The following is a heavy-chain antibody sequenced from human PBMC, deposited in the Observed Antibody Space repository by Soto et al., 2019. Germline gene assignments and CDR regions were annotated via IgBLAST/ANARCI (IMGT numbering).Heavy chain of an antibody. Sequence: HPGGSLRLSCEGSGFTFSGFAMGWVRQAPGKGLEWLSSVSADGVSSFSADSVRGRFRVSRDNSKNTLFLQMRFLRVEDTAVYYCAKTRQAPVGTHFFDLWGQGTQVTVSS. V-gene: IGHV3-23*01. J-gene: IGHJ4*02. CDR2: VSADGVSS. CDR1: GFTFSGFA. CDR3: AKTRQAPVGTHFFDL.